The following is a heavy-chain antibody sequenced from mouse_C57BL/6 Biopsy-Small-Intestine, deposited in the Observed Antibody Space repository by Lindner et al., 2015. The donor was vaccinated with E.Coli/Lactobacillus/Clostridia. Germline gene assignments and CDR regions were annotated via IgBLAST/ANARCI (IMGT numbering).Heavy chain of an antibody. CDR2: IDPENGDT. CDR3: TTRDGYYAWFAY. V-gene: IGHV14-4*01. J-gene: IGHJ3*01. Sequence: VQLQESGAELVRPGASVKLSCTASGFSIKDDYMHWVKQRPEQGLEWIGWIDPENGDTEYASKFQGKATITADTSSNTAYLQLSSLTSEDTAVYYCTTRDGYYAWFAYWGQGTLVTVSA. CDR1: GFSIKDDY. D-gene: IGHD2-3*01.